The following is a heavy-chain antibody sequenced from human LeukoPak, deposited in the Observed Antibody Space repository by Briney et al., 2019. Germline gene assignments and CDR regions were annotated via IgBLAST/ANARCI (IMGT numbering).Heavy chain of an antibody. CDR2: ISYDGSNK. CDR1: GFTFSSYG. J-gene: IGHJ3*02. D-gene: IGHD4/OR15-4a*01. Sequence: PGRSLRLSCAASGFTFSSYGMHWVRQAPGKGLEWVASISYDGSNKYYADSVKGRFTISRDNSKNTLYLQMNSLRAEDTAVYYCAKDWVRAFDIWGQGTMVTVSS. CDR3: AKDWVRAFDI. V-gene: IGHV3-30*18.